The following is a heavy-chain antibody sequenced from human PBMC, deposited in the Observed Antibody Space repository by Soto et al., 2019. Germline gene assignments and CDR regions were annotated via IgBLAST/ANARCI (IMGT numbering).Heavy chain of an antibody. J-gene: IGHJ4*02. V-gene: IGHV3-15*01. Sequence: PGGSLRLSCAASEFTFANAWISWVRQAPGKGLEWVGRIKSKADGGTTDYAAPVKGRFTISRDESQNTLYLQMNSLKTEDSAVYYCTSFYYGHWGQGTLVTVS. CDR2: IKSKADGGTT. CDR1: EFTFANAW. CDR3: TSFYYGH. D-gene: IGHD1-26*01.